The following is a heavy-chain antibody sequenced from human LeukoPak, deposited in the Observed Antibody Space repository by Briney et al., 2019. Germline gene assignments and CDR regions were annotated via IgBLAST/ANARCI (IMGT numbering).Heavy chain of an antibody. J-gene: IGHJ6*03. Sequence: ASVKVSCKASGGTFSSYAISWVRQAPGQGLEWMGGIIPFFGTANYAQKFQGRVTITADESTSTAYMELSSLRSEDTAVYYCARGSYYDFWSGYYTPGLYYYYYMDVWGKGTTVTVSS. CDR1: GGTFSSYA. D-gene: IGHD3-3*01. V-gene: IGHV1-69*13. CDR2: IIPFFGTA. CDR3: ARGSYYDFWSGYYTPGLYYYYYMDV.